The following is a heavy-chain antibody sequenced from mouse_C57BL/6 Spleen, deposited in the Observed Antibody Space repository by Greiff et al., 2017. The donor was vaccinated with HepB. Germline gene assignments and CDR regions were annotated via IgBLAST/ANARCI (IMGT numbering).Heavy chain of an antibody. CDR1: GYTFTSYW. CDR2: IDPSDSET. CDR3: ARGGYPDY. J-gene: IGHJ4*01. D-gene: IGHD2-2*01. Sequence: QVQLQQPGAELVRPGSSVKLSCKASGYTFTSYWMHWVKQRPIQGLEWIGNIDPSDSETNYNQKFKDKATLTVDKSSSTAYMQLSSLTSEDSAVYYCARGGYPDYWGQGTSVTVSS. V-gene: IGHV1-52*01.